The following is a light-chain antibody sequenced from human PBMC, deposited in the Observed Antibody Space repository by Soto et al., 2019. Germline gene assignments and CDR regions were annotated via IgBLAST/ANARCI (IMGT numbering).Light chain of an antibody. CDR2: DVS. Sequence: QSVLTQPLSVCWSPGQSVTISCTGTSSDVGTYDFVSWYQQHPGKAPRLMIFDVSERPSGVPDRFSGSKSGNTASLTISGLQAEDEADYYCCLYAVTFYVFGTGTKVTVL. CDR1: SSDVGTYDF. CDR3: CLYAVTFYV. J-gene: IGLJ1*01. V-gene: IGLV2-11*01.